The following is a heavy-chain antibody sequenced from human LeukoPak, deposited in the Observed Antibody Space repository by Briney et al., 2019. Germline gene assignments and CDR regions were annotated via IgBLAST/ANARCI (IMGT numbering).Heavy chain of an antibody. D-gene: IGHD5-24*01. J-gene: IGHJ4*02. CDR3: ASVGGMATNC. Sequence: PGGSLRLSCAASGFTFDNFAMSWVRQAPGKGLEWVSGISGSDDRTYYGDSVKGRFTISRDNANNTLYLQMNTLRAEDTAVYYCASVGGMATNCWGQGTLVTVSS. CDR2: ISGSDDRT. V-gene: IGHV3-23*01. CDR1: GFTFDNFA.